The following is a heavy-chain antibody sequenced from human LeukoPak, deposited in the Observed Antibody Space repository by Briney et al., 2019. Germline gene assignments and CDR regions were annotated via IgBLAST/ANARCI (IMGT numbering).Heavy chain of an antibody. D-gene: IGHD3-10*01. Sequence: SETLSLTCAVYGGSFSGYYWSWIRQPPGKGLEWIGEINHSGSTNYNPSLKSRVTISVDTSKNQFSLKLSSVTAADTAVYYCARGFLRWDYGSGSYYNGFDYWGQGTLVTVSS. CDR1: GGSFSGYY. V-gene: IGHV4-34*01. J-gene: IGHJ4*02. CDR3: ARGFLRWDYGSGSYYNGFDY. CDR2: INHSGST.